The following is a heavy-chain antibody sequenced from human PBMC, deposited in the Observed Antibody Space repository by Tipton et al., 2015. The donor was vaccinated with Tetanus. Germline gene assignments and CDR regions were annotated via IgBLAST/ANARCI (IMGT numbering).Heavy chain of an antibody. D-gene: IGHD1-26*01. Sequence: SLRLSCEASGFTFKHHGMYWVRQAPGKGLERVANIWYDGSNQDYGHSVRGRFTSSRDNSKNIHYLEMSSLRAEDTAVYYCARWLEGSIAELDYWGQGTLVAVSS. V-gene: IGHV3-33*07. CDR1: GFTFKHHG. J-gene: IGHJ4*02. CDR2: IWYDGSNQ. CDR3: ARWLEGSIAELDY.